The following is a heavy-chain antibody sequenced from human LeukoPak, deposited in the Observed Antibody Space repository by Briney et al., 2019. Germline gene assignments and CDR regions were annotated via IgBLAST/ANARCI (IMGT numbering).Heavy chain of an antibody. CDR1: GFTFTNYW. Sequence: GGSLRLSCAASGFTFTNYWMSWVRQAPGKGLEWVANTKQDETEKHNADPVKGRFTISRDNAQSSLYLKMKSLRAEDTGVYYCARDSYGSSGYYYVSDYWGQGTLVTVSS. CDR3: ARDSYGSSGYYYVSDY. J-gene: IGHJ4*02. CDR2: TKQDETEK. D-gene: IGHD3-22*01. V-gene: IGHV3-7*01.